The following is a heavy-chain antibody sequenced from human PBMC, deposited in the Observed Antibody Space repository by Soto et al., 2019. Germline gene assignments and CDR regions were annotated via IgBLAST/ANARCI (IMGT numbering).Heavy chain of an antibody. J-gene: IGHJ6*01. CDR3: MRQHWEV. CDR2: ISSSSSSYI. V-gene: IGHV3-21*01. CDR1: GFTLSTYS. Sequence: GGSLRLSCAAYGFTLSTYSMNWVRQAPGKGLEWVSFISSSSSSYIYYADSVKGRFTISRDNAKNSLNLEMNSLRAEDSAVYYCMRQHWEVWGQGTTV. D-gene: IGHD6-13*01.